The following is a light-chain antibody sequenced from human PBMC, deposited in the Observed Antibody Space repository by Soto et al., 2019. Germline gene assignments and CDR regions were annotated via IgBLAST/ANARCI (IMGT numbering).Light chain of an antibody. CDR3: HQYDSWT. CDR1: QSVSSSY. V-gene: IGKV3-20*01. J-gene: IGKJ1*01. CDR2: GAS. Sequence: DIVLTQTPGTLSLSPGERATLSCRASQSVSSSYLAWYQQKPGQAPRLLIYGASSRATGIPDRFSGSGSGTDFTLTISRLEPEDFAVYYCHQYDSWTFGQGAKVDI.